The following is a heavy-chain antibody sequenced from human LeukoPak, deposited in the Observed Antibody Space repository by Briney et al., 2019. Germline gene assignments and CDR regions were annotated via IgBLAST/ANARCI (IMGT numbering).Heavy chain of an antibody. CDR2: ISYDGSNK. CDR1: GFTFSSYA. CDR3: ARDFGTAAESYYYSMDV. D-gene: IGHD6-13*01. Sequence: GRSLRLSCAASGFTFSSYAMHWVRQAPGKGLEGVAVISYDGSNKYYADSVKGRFTISRDNSKNTLYLQMNSLRAEDTAVYYCARDFGTAAESYYYSMDVWGKGTTVTVSS. V-gene: IGHV3-30*04. J-gene: IGHJ6*03.